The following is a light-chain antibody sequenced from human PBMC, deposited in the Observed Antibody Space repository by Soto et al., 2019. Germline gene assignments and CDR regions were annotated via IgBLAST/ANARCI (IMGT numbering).Light chain of an antibody. CDR2: DVS. CDR1: QSLVHSDGNTF. V-gene: IGKV2-30*02. J-gene: IGKJ2*01. CDR3: MQHTHWPFT. Sequence: DVVLTQSPLSLPVTLGQPASISCRSSQSLVHSDGNTFFSWFHQRPGQSPRRLIYDVSNRDSGVPDRFSGSGSGRDFTLKISRVEAEDVGLYYCMQHTHWPFTFGQGTKLEIK.